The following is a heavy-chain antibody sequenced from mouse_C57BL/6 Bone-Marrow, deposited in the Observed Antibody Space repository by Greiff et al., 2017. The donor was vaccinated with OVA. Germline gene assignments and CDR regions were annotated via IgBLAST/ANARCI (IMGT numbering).Heavy chain of an antibody. CDR3: ARRDYAYWYFDV. D-gene: IGHD2-4*01. CDR2: IDPSDSYT. J-gene: IGHJ1*03. CDR1: GYTFTSYW. V-gene: IGHV1-69*01. Sequence: QVQLQQPGAELVMPGASVKLSCKASGYTFTSYWMHWVKQRPGPGLEWIGEIDPSDSYTNYNQKFKGKSTLTVDKSSSTAYMQLSSLTSEDSAVYYCARRDYAYWYFDVWGTGTTVTVSS.